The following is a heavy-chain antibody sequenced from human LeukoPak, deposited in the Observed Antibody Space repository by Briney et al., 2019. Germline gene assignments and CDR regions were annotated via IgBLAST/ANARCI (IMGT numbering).Heavy chain of an antibody. CDR2: MNPNSGNT. J-gene: IGHJ6*03. CDR1: GYTFTSYD. D-gene: IGHD3-22*01. CDR3: ARGRLQDYYDSSGYHYYYYYYYMDV. V-gene: IGHV1-8*03. Sequence: ASVKVSCKASGYTFTSYDINWVRQATGQGLEWMGWMNPNSGNTGYAQKFQGRVTITRNTSISTAYMELSSLRSEDTAVYYCARGRLQDYYDSSGYHYYYYYYYMDVWDKGTTVTVSS.